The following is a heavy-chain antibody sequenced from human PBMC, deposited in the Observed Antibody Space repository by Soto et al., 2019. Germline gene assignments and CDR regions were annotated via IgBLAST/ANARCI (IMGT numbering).Heavy chain of an antibody. V-gene: IGHV3-23*01. D-gene: IGHD6-25*01. Sequence: GGSLRLSCAASGFTFSSYAMSWVRQAPGKGLEWVSAISGSGGSTYYADSVKGRFTISRDNPKNTLYLQMNSLRAEDTAVYYCAKDEYSSGYYYYYYGMGVWGQGTTGTVSS. J-gene: IGHJ6*02. CDR1: GFTFSSYA. CDR3: AKDEYSSGYYYYYYGMGV. CDR2: ISGSGGST.